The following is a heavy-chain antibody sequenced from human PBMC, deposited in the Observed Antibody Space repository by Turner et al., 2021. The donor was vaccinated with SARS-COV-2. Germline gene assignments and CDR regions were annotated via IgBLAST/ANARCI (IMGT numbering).Heavy chain of an antibody. Sequence: EVHLLESGGGLVQPGGSLSVSCATSGVTFSHYARTWVRQATGKGLEWVSGISGRGESIYYADPVKGRFTISRDNSKNTVHLQMNSLRVDDTAVYYCAKYGWSSSSRGAVDLWGHGTMVTVSS. J-gene: IGHJ3*01. CDR3: AKYGWSSSSRGAVDL. D-gene: IGHD6-13*01. CDR1: GVTFSHYA. CDR2: ISGRGESI. V-gene: IGHV3-23*01.